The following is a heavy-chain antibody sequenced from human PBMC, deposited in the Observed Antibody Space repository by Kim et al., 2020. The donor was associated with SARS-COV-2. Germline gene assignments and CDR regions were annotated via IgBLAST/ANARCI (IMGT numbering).Heavy chain of an antibody. Sequence: YSPSFQGQVTISADKSISTAYLQWSSLKASDTAMYYCARSKERWLQGLDYWGQGTLVTVSS. D-gene: IGHD5-12*01. V-gene: IGHV5-51*01. CDR3: ARSKERWLQGLDY. J-gene: IGHJ4*02.